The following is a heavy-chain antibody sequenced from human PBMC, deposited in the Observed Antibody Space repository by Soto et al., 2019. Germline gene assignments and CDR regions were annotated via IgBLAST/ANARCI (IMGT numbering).Heavy chain of an antibody. D-gene: IGHD6-19*01. CDR2: IYYSGST. V-gene: IGHV4-61*01. Sequence: QVQLQESGPGLVKPSETLSLTCTVSGGSVSSGSYYWSWIRQPPGKGLEWIGYIYYSGSTNYNPSLKSRVTISVDTSKKQFSLKLSSVTAADTAVYYWARDTGPVARPTIDYWGQGTLVTVSS. J-gene: IGHJ4*02. CDR3: ARDTGPVARPTIDY. CDR1: GGSVSSGSYY.